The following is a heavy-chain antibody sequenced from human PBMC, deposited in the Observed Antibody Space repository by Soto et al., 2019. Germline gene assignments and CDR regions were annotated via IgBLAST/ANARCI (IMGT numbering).Heavy chain of an antibody. D-gene: IGHD3-9*01. CDR1: GFSFSSSG. J-gene: IGHJ4*02. CDR3: AKDLTGPYDD. CDR2: IFYDGSKI. Sequence: GGSMRLSCAASGFSFSSSGMHWVRQAPGKGLEWVADIFYDGSKIHYADSVKGRFTISRDNSTNTVHLQMNRLRPEDTAVYYCAKDLTGPYDDWGQGTLVTISS. V-gene: IGHV3-30*18.